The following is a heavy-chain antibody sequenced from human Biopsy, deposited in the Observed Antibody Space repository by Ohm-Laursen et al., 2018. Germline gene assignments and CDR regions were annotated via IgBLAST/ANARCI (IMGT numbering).Heavy chain of an antibody. Sequence: SLRLSCAASGVTLSGYAMNWVRQAPGKGLEWVATMSYDGTQKYYGDSVKGQFTISRDNSKNTLYLQMNSLRAEDTAVYYCAKDYRDSRGIFGIVVVRPLDYWGQGSLVTVSS. D-gene: IGHD3-22*01. CDR2: MSYDGTQK. V-gene: IGHV3-30*18. CDR1: GVTLSGYA. CDR3: AKDYRDSRGIFGIVVVRPLDY. J-gene: IGHJ4*02.